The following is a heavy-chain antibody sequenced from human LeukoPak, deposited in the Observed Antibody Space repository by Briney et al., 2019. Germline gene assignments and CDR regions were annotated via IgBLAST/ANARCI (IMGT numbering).Heavy chain of an antibody. CDR3: ARDTEYGDYFDY. J-gene: IGHJ4*02. Sequence: GGSLRLPCAASGFTFVNYEMNWVRQAPGKGLEWVSYISGRGSRIYYADSVKGRFTISRDNAENSLHLQMNSLRAEDTAVYYCARDTEYGDYFDYWGQGTLVTVSS. CDR2: ISGRGSRI. CDR1: GFTFVNYE. D-gene: IGHD4-17*01. V-gene: IGHV3-48*03.